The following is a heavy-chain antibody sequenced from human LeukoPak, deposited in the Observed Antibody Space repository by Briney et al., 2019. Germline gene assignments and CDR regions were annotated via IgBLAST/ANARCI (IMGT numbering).Heavy chain of an antibody. CDR3: AREILSSRDVDLFDY. J-gene: IGHJ4*02. Sequence: GGSLRLSCAASGFTFDDYTMHWVRQAPGKGLEWVSLISWDGGSTYYADSVKGRFTISRDNAKNSLYLQMNSLRAEDTAVYYCAREILSSRDVDLFDYWGQGTLLTVSS. D-gene: IGHD5-24*01. CDR1: GFTFDDYT. V-gene: IGHV3-43*01. CDR2: ISWDGGST.